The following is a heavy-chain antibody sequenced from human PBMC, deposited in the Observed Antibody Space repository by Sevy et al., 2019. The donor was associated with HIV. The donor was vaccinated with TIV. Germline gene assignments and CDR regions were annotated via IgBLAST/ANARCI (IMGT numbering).Heavy chain of an antibody. J-gene: IGHJ6*02. CDR1: GYTFTDYY. Sequence: ASVKVSCKASGYTFTDYYIHWVRQAPGQGLEWMGWINANGGGTHFAQKFQGRVTMTRHLSISTAYMDLRRRTSDNTAVYYCARKGEALSPSYGMDVWGLGTTVTVSS. CDR3: ARKGEALSPSYGMDV. CDR2: INANGGGT. D-gene: IGHD3-16*01. V-gene: IGHV1-2*02.